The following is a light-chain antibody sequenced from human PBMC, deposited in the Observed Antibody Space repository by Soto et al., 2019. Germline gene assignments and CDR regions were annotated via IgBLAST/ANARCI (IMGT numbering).Light chain of an antibody. CDR1: QRLASNY. CDR2: GVS. CDR3: QQYADSPIT. J-gene: IGKJ5*01. Sequence: EIELTQSPGTLSLSTGERATFSCRASQRLASNYLAWYQQKPGQAPRLLLYGVSSRATGIPDRFSGSGSGTDFTLAISRVEPEDFAVYFCQQYADSPITFGQGTRLEI. V-gene: IGKV3-20*01.